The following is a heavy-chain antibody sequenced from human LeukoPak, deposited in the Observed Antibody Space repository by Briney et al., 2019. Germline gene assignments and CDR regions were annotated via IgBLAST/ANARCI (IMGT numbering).Heavy chain of an antibody. D-gene: IGHD3-16*01. J-gene: IGHJ6*02. CDR2: MNPNSGNT. CDR3: ARHYDYVWGGYVNYGMDV. CDR1: GYTFTSYD. V-gene: IGHV1-8*01. Sequence: ASVKVSCKASGYTFTSYDINWVRQATGQGLEWMGWMNPNSGNTGYAQKFQGRVTMTRNTSISTAYMELSSLRSEDTAVYYCARHYDYVWGGYVNYGMDVWGQGTTVTVSS.